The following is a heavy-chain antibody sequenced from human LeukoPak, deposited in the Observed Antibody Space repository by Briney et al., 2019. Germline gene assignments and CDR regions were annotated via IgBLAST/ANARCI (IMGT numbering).Heavy chain of an antibody. J-gene: IGHJ4*02. CDR3: ARDLYCSSTSCEGAFDY. V-gene: IGHV3-21*01. Sequence: GGSQRLSCAASGFTFSSYSMNWVRQAPGKGLEWVSSISSSSSYIYYADSVKGRFTISRDNAKNSLYLQMNSLRAEDTAVYYCARDLYCSSTSCEGAFDYWGQGTLVTVSS. CDR2: ISSSSSYI. CDR1: GFTFSSYS. D-gene: IGHD2-2*01.